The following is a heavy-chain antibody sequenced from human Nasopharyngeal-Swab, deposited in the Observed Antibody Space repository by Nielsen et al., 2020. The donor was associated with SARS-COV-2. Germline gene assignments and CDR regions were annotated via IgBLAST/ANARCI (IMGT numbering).Heavy chain of an antibody. J-gene: IGHJ3*01. D-gene: IGHD3-3*01. CDR3: ASPGFGVVSDAFDL. CDR2: VYSGGST. Sequence: GGSLRLSCAASGIFVSGNYMNWVRQAPGMGLEWVSVVYSGGSTFYADSVKGRFTISRDNSKNTLYLQMNNRRPADTAMYYCASPGFGVVSDAFDLWGQGTMVTVSS. CDR1: GIFVSGNY. V-gene: IGHV3-53*01.